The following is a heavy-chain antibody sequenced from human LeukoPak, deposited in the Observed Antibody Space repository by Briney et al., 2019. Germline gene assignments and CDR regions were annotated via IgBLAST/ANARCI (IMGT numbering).Heavy chain of an antibody. Sequence: ASVKVSCKASGYTFTGYYMHWVRQAPGQGLEWMGWINPNSGGTNYAQKFQGRVTMTRDTSISTAYMELSRLRSDDTAVYYCARVSEACSGGRGKYEPEFDYWGQGTLVTVSS. CDR1: GYTFTGYY. CDR2: INPNSGGT. D-gene: IGHD2-15*01. CDR3: ARVSEACSGGRGKYEPEFDY. J-gene: IGHJ4*02. V-gene: IGHV1-2*02.